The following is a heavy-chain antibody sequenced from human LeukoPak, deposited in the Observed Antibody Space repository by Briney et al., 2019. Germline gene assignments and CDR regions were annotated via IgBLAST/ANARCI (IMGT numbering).Heavy chain of an antibody. CDR1: GFTVSSNY. J-gene: IGHJ4*02. CDR2: IYSGGQT. CDR3: TRSYYYDSSGYRNDY. D-gene: IGHD3-22*01. Sequence: PAGSPRLSCVASGFTVSSNYMSWVRQAPGKGLEWVAVIYSGGQTYYADSAKGRFTISRDNSKNTLYLQMNSLRAEDTAMYYCTRSYYYDSSGYRNDYWGQGTLVTVSS. V-gene: IGHV3-53*01.